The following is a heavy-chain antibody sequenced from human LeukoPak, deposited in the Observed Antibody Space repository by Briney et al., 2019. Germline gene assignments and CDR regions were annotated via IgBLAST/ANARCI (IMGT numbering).Heavy chain of an antibody. CDR2: TYYTSRWYD. Sequence: SQTLSLTCAISGDSVSSNRATWNWIRQSPSRGLEWLGRTYYTSRWYDDYAVPVKSRISIKPDTSKNQFSLQLNSVTPEDTAVYYCAREGWFGEPPSHWFDPWGQGTLVTVSS. J-gene: IGHJ5*02. CDR1: GDSVSSNRAT. D-gene: IGHD3-10*01. V-gene: IGHV6-1*01. CDR3: AREGWFGEPPSHWFDP.